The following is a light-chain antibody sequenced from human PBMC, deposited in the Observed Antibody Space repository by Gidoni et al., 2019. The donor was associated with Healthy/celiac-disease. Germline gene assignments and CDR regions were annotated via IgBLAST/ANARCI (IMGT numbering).Light chain of an antibody. CDR3: QHYNNWPT. V-gene: IGKV3-15*01. CDR1: QSVSSN. Sequence: EIVMTQTPATLSVSPGERATLACRASQSVSSNLALYQQKPGQAPRLLIYGPSTRAPGIPARFSGSRSVTVFPPTISSLQSEDFAVYCCQHYNNWPTFGGGTKVEIK. J-gene: IGKJ4*01. CDR2: GPS.